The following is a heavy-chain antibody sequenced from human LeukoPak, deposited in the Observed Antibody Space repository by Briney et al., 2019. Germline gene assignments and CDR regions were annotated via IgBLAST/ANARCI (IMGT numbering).Heavy chain of an antibody. CDR2: IYPGDSDT. V-gene: IGHV5-51*01. CDR3: ARLYAYSGDWYPGHFDY. CDR1: GYSFIIYW. Sequence: GESLKISCKGPGYSFIIYWIAWVRQMPGKGLEWMGIIYPGDSDTRYSPSFQGQVTISADKSISTAYLQWSTLKASDTAIYYCARLYAYSGDWYPGHFDYWGQGTLVTVSS. D-gene: IGHD6-19*01. J-gene: IGHJ4*02.